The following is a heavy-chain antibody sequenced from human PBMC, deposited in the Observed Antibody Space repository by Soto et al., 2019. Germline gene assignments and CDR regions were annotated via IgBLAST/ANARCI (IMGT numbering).Heavy chain of an antibody. V-gene: IGHV4-39*07. J-gene: IGHJ6*02. D-gene: IGHD5-18*01. CDR3: ARGGDTANYGMDV. Sequence: PSETLSLTCTVSGGSISSTTHHWVWVRQPPGKGLEWIASVFYTGTTYYTPSLKSRVIISVDTSKNQFSLKLSSVTAADTAVYYWARGGDTANYGMDVWGQGTTVTVSS. CDR2: VFYTGTT. CDR1: GGSISSTTHH.